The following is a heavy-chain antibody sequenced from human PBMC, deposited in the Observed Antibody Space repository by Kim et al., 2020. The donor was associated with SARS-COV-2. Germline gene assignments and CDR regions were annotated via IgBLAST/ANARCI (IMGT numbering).Heavy chain of an antibody. CDR2: IHYSGST. V-gene: IGHV4-59*08. CDR3: ARHGSGTYDY. Sequence: SETLSLTCTVSGGSISSYFWSWIRQPPGKGLEWMGYIHYSGSTNYNPSLKSRVTISVDTSRNQFSLKLSSMTAADTAVYYCARHGSGTYDYWGQGTLVTV. D-gene: IGHD1-26*01. CDR1: GGSISSYF. J-gene: IGHJ4*02.